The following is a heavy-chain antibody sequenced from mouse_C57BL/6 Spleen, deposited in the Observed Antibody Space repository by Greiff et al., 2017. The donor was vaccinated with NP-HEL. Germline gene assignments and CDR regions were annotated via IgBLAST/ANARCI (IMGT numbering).Heavy chain of an antibody. CDR3: ARWGYYGSSYYFDY. CDR1: GYTFTDYN. D-gene: IGHD1-1*01. J-gene: IGHJ2*01. Sequence: VQLQQSGPELVKPGASVKIPCKASGYTFTDYNMDWVKQSHGKSLEWIGDINPNNGGTIYNQKFKGKATLTVDTSSSTAYMELHSLTSEDSAVYFCARWGYYGSSYYFDYWGQGTTLTVSS. V-gene: IGHV1-18*01. CDR2: INPNNGGT.